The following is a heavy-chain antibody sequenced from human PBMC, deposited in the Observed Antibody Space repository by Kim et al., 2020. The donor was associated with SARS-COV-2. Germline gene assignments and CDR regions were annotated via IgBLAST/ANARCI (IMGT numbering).Heavy chain of an antibody. J-gene: IGHJ5*02. CDR3: SRGGEERGWFDP. CDR1: GYTFTSYG. V-gene: IGHV1-18*01. Sequence: ASVKVSCKASGYTFTSYGISWVRQAPGQGLEWMGWISAHNGNINYAQKLQGRVTMTTDTSTSTAYMELRSLRSDDTAVYYCSRGGEERGWFDPWGQGTLVTVSS. D-gene: IGHD3-10*01. CDR2: ISAHNGNI.